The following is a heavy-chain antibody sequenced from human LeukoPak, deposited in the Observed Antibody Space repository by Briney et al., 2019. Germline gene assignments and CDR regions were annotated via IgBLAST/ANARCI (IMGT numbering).Heavy chain of an antibody. D-gene: IGHD3-9*01. V-gene: IGHV4-4*07. CDR2: IYTSGST. J-gene: IGHJ4*02. CDR1: GGSISSYY. CDR3: ARGADILTGYTDFDY. Sequence: SETLSLTCTVSGGSISSYYWSWIRQPAGKGLEWIGRIYTSGSTNYNPSLKSRVTMSVDTSKNQFSLKLSSVTAADTAVYYCARGADILTGYTDFDYWGQGTLVTVSS.